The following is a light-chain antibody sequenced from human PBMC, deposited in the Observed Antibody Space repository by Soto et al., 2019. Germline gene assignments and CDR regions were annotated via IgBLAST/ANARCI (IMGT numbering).Light chain of an antibody. CDR3: SSYTSSRTL. CDR2: EVS. Sequence: QSVLCPPGSVCGSPGQSITISCTGTSSDVGGYNYVSWYQQHPGKAPKLMIYEVSNRPSGVSNRFYGSKSGNTASLTISGLQAEDEADYYCSSYTSSRTLFGTETKVTVL. V-gene: IGLV2-14*01. CDR1: SSDVGGYNY. J-gene: IGLJ1*01.